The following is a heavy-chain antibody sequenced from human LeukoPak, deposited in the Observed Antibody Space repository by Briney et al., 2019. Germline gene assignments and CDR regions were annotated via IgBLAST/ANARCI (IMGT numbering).Heavy chain of an antibody. D-gene: IGHD6-13*01. J-gene: IGHJ6*02. V-gene: IGHV3-23*01. CDR3: ARDPVRIAAGAYFYGMDV. Sequence: QPGGSLRLSCAASGFTFSSYAMSWVRQAPGKGLEWVSAISGSGGSTYYADSVKGRFTISRDNSKNTLYLQMNSLRAEDTAGYYCARDPVRIAAGAYFYGMDVWGQGTTVTVSS. CDR2: ISGSGGST. CDR1: GFTFSSYA.